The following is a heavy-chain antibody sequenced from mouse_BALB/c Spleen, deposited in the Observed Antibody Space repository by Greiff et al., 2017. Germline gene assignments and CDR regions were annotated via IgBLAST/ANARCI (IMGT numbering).Heavy chain of an antibody. CDR3: ARQITTATGFYAMDY. D-gene: IGHD1-2*01. CDR2: ISSGGSYT. Sequence: EVMLVESGGDLVKPGGSLKLSCAASGFTFSSYGMSWVRQTPDKRLEWVATISSGGSYTYYPDSVKGRFTISRDNAKNTLYLQMSSLKSEDTAMYYCARQITTATGFYAMDYWGQGTSVTVSS. CDR1: GFTFSSYG. V-gene: IGHV5-6*01. J-gene: IGHJ4*01.